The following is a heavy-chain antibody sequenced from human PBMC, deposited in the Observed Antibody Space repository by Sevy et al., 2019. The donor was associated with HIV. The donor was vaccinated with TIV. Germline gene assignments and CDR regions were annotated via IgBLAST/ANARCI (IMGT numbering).Heavy chain of an antibody. CDR1: GFTFSSYS. J-gene: IGHJ6*02. CDR2: ISSSSSTI. CDR3: ARDPNYDIVTGYPSYGMDV. V-gene: IGHV3-48*01. Sequence: GGSLRLSCAASGFTFSSYSMNWVRQAPGKGLEWVSYISSSSSTIYYADSVKGRFTISRDNAKNSLYLQMNSLRAEDTAVDYCARDPNYDIVTGYPSYGMDVWGQGTTVTVSS. D-gene: IGHD3-9*01.